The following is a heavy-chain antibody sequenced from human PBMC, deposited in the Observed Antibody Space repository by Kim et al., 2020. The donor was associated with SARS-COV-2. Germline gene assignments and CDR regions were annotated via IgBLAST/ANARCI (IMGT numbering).Heavy chain of an antibody. CDR2: ISSSSYT. CDR1: GFTFSDYY. Sequence: GGSLRLSCAASGFTFSDYYMSWIRQAPGKGLEWVSYISSSSYTNYADSVKGRFTISRDNAKNSLYLQMNSLRAEDTAVYYCARVDRGSGWYGGYFQHWGQGTLVTVSS. J-gene: IGHJ1*01. CDR3: ARVDRGSGWYGGYFQH. D-gene: IGHD6-19*01. V-gene: IGHV3-11*06.